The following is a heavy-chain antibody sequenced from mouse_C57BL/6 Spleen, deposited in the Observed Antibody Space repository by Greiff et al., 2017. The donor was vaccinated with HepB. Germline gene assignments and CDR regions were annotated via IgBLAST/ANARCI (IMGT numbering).Heavy chain of an antibody. CDR3: AREDGYFDY. CDR1: GYTFTSYW. Sequence: QVQLQQSGAELVKPGASVKLSCKASGYTFTSYWMQWVQQRPGKGLEWIGAIDPSDSYTNYNQKFKGKATLTVDTSSSTAYMQISSLTSEDSAVYYCAREDGYFDYWGQGTTLTVSS. CDR2: IDPSDSYT. J-gene: IGHJ2*01. V-gene: IGHV1-50*01.